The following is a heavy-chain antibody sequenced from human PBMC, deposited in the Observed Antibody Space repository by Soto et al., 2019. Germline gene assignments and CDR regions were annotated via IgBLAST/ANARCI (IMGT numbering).Heavy chain of an antibody. J-gene: IGHJ4*02. CDR3: VRESRYCSGGSCYFLPGIDY. Sequence: QVQLVQSGAEVKKPGSSVKVSCKASGGTFSSYAISWVRQAPGQGLEWMGGIIPIFGTANYAQKFQGRVTITADESTSTAYMELRSLRSEDTAVYYCVRESRYCSGGSCYFLPGIDYWGQGTLVTVSS. CDR2: IIPIFGTA. CDR1: GGTFSSYA. V-gene: IGHV1-69*12. D-gene: IGHD2-15*01.